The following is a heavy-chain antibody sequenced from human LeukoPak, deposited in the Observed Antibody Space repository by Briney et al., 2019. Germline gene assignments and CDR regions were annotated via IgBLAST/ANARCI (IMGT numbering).Heavy chain of an antibody. CDR1: GYTFTGYY. J-gene: IGHJ5*02. Sequence: ASVKVSCKASGYTFTGYYMHWVRQAPGQGLEWVGWINPNSGGTNYAQKFQGRVTMTRDTSISTAYMELSRLRSDDTAVYYCARPEAAAGNNWFDPWGQGTLVTVSS. CDR2: INPNSGGT. CDR3: ARPEAAAGNNWFDP. V-gene: IGHV1-2*02. D-gene: IGHD6-13*01.